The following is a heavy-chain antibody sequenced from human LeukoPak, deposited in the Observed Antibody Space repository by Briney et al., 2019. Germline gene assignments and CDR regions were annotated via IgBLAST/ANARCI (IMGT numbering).Heavy chain of an antibody. CDR1: GFTFGSYE. Sequence: GGSLRLSCAASGFTFGSYEMNWVRQAPGKGLEWVSYINGGGSTIYYADSVKGRFTISRDNAKNSLYLQMNSLRAEDTAVYYCARYAHYYDTSGYFRAPFDYWGQGTLVTVSS. CDR3: ARYAHYYDTSGYFRAPFDY. CDR2: INGGGSTI. V-gene: IGHV3-48*03. J-gene: IGHJ4*02. D-gene: IGHD3-22*01.